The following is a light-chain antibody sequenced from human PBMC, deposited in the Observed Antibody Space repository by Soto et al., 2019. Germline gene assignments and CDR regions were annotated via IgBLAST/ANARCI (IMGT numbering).Light chain of an antibody. J-gene: IGKJ5*01. CDR2: DAS. V-gene: IGKV3-11*01. Sequence: EIVFTQSPATLSLSPGERATLSCRASQSVSSYLAWYAQKPGQAPRLLIYDASNRETGIPARFSGSGAGTEFTLTISSLEPEDFEVDYCQQRSNWPPAFGQGTRLEIK. CDR3: QQRSNWPPA. CDR1: QSVSSY.